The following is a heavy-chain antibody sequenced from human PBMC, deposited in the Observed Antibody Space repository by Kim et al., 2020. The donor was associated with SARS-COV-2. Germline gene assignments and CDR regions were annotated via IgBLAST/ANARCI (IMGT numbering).Heavy chain of an antibody. D-gene: IGHD4-17*01. V-gene: IGHV1-69*19. CDR3: ARSSDYARYYFDY. J-gene: IGHJ4*02. Sequence: YAQKFQGRVTIPADESTSTAYMELSSLRSEDTAVYYCARSSDYARYYFDYWGQGTLVTVSS.